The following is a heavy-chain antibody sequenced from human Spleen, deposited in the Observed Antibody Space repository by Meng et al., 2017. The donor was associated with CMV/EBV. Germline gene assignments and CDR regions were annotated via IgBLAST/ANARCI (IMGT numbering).Heavy chain of an antibody. CDR3: ARHPSGAGTRGGWFDP. CDR1: GGSFGGYY. J-gene: IGHJ5*02. V-gene: IGHV4-34*01. D-gene: IGHD6-19*01. Sequence: YGGSFGGYYLSWIRQPPGKGLEWIGEINHSGITNYNPSLKSRVTISVDTSKNQFSLKLSSVTAADTAVYYCARHPSGAGTRGGWFDPWGQGTLVTVSS. CDR2: INHSGIT.